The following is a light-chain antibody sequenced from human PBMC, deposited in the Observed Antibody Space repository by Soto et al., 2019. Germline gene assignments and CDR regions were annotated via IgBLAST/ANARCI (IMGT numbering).Light chain of an antibody. CDR3: QSYDSSLSGSGV. CDR2: SHN. V-gene: IGLV1-40*01. J-gene: IGLJ3*02. CDR1: TSNIGAGYD. Sequence: QAVVTQPPSVSGAPGQRVTISCTGSTSNIGAGYDVHWYQQLPGAAPRLLISSHNNRPSGVPDRFFGSKSGTSASLTIIGLQAEDEGDNYCQSYDSSLSGSGVFGGGTKLTVL.